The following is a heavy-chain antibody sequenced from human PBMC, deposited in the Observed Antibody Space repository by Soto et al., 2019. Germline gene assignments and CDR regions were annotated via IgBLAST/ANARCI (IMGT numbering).Heavy chain of an antibody. Sequence: SETLSLTCAVYGGSFSGYYWSWIRQPPGKGLEWIGEINHSGSTNYNPSLKSRVTISVDTSKNQFSLKLSSVTAADTAVYYCARGRRSATVTTRGVSWFDPWGQGTLVTVSS. J-gene: IGHJ5*02. V-gene: IGHV4-34*01. CDR1: GGSFSGYY. CDR3: ARGRRSATVTTRGVSWFDP. CDR2: INHSGST. D-gene: IGHD4-17*01.